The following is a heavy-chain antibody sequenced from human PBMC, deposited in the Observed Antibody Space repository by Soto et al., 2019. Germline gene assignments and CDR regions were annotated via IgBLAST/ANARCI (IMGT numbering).Heavy chain of an antibody. Sequence: QVQLVQSGAEVKKPGASVNVSCKASGYTFTSYYMHWVRQAPGRGLEWMGIINPRGGSTTYAQKFQGRVTVTRDTSTSTVYMELINLRSDDTAIYYCARVALSGGGWLDPWGQGTLVTVSS. CDR3: ARVALSGGGWLDP. V-gene: IGHV1-46*01. CDR2: INPRGGST. J-gene: IGHJ5*02. D-gene: IGHD1-26*01. CDR1: GYTFTSYY.